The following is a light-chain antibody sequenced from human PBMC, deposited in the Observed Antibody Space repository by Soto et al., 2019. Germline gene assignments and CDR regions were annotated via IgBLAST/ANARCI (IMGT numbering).Light chain of an antibody. CDR2: GNS. J-gene: IGLJ3*02. CDR1: SSNIGAGYD. V-gene: IGLV1-40*01. CDR3: QSYDSSLSGSGV. Sequence: QSVLTQPPSVSGALGQRVTISCTGSSSNIGAGYDVHWYQQLPGTAPKLLIYGNSNRPSGVPDRFSGSKSGTSASLAITGLQAEDEADYYYQSYDSSLSGSGVFGGGTQLTVL.